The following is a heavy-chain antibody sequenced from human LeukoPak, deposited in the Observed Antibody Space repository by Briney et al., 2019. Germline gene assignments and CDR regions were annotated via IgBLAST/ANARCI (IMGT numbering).Heavy chain of an antibody. J-gene: IGHJ4*02. CDR2: IFYSGSP. V-gene: IGHV4-59*12. CDR3: ARDLGGYSYGDFDY. CDR1: GGSISSYY. Sequence: PSETLSLTCTVSGGSISSYYWSWIRQPPGKGLEWIGNIFYSGSPNYNPSLKSRVTTSFDTSKNQFSLQLNSVTPEDTAVYYCARDLGGYSYGDFDYWGQGTLVTVSS. D-gene: IGHD5-18*01.